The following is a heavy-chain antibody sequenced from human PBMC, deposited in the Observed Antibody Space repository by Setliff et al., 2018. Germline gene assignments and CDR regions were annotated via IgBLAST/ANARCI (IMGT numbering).Heavy chain of an antibody. CDR3: ARESVAATYNWFDP. Sequence: PGGSLRLSCAASGFTFSDYYMSWVRQAPGKGLEWVSVIYSGGSTYYADSVKGRFTISRDNSKNTLYLQMNSLRAEDTAVYYCARESVAATYNWFDPWGQGTLVTVSS. CDR2: IYSGGST. D-gene: IGHD2-15*01. J-gene: IGHJ5*02. V-gene: IGHV3-66*01. CDR1: GFTFSDYY.